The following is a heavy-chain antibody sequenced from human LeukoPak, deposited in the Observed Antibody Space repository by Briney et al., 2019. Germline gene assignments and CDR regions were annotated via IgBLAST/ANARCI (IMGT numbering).Heavy chain of an antibody. CDR3: ARGSLDYDSSGYYSPEEYFQH. V-gene: IGHV4-59*01. Sequence: SETLSLTCTVSGGSISSYYWSWIRQPPGKGLEWIGYIYYSGSTNYNPSLKSRVTISVDTSKNQFSLKLSSVTAADTAVYYCARGSLDYDSSGYYSPEEYFQHWGQSTLVTVSS. CDR2: IYYSGST. J-gene: IGHJ1*01. CDR1: GGSISSYY. D-gene: IGHD3-22*01.